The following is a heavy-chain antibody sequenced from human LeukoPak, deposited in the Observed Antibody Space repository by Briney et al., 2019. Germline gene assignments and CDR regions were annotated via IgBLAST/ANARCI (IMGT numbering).Heavy chain of an antibody. J-gene: IGHJ4*02. Sequence: ASVKVSCKASGYTFTGYYMHWVRQAPGQGLEWMGWINPNSGGTNYAQKFQGRVTMIRDTSISTAYMELSRLRADDTAVYYCAREGRLIAARPGVDYWGQGTLVTVSS. CDR1: GYTFTGYY. V-gene: IGHV1-2*02. D-gene: IGHD6-6*01. CDR2: INPNSGGT. CDR3: AREGRLIAARPGVDY.